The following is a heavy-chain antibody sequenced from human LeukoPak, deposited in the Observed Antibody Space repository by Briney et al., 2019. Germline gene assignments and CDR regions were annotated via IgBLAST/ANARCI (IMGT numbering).Heavy chain of an antibody. CDR3: ARGLSAVVY. CDR1: GGSFSGYY. Sequence: SETLSLTCAVYGGSFSGYYWSWIRQPPGKGLEWIGEINHSGSTNYNSSLKSRVTISVDTSKKQFSLKLSSVTAADTAVYYCARGLSAVVYWGQGALVTVSS. D-gene: IGHD3-16*02. J-gene: IGHJ4*02. V-gene: IGHV4-34*01. CDR2: INHSGST.